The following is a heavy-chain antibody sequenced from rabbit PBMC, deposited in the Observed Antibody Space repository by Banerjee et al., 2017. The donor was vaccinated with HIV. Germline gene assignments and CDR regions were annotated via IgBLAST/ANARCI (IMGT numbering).Heavy chain of an antibody. V-gene: IGHV1S7*01. D-gene: IGHD4-1*01. Sequence: QVVESGGGLVTLGGSLTLTCKASGFSFSSGYDMCWVRQAPGKGLEWIGCIYSSSGNTDYASWVNGRFTISLDNAQNTLYLQLNNLTVADTATYFCARVLVVAGVDLWGPGTLVTVS. CDR2: IYSSSGNT. CDR3: ARVLVVAGVDL. J-gene: IGHJ4*01. CDR1: GFSFSSGYD.